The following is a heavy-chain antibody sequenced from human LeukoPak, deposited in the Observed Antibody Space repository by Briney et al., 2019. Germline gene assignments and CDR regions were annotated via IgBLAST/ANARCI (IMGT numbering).Heavy chain of an antibody. J-gene: IGHJ4*02. D-gene: IGHD5-12*01. Sequence: ASVTVSCTASGYTFTSYDINWVRQAPGQGLEWMGWMNPNSGSTGYAQKFQGRVTTTRNTSISTAYMELSGLRSEDTAVYYCARGRSTGYPYYFEYWGQGTLVTVSS. V-gene: IGHV1-8*03. CDR2: MNPNSGST. CDR3: ARGRSTGYPYYFEY. CDR1: GYTFTSYD.